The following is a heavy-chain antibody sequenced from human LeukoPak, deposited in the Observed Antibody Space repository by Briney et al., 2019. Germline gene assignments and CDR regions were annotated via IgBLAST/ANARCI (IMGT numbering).Heavy chain of an antibody. J-gene: IGHJ5*02. Sequence: SETLSLTCTVSGGSISSSTYYWGWIRQPPGKGLEWFGSIYYSGSTYYNPSLKSRVTISVDTSKNQFSLKLSSVTAADTSVYYCARHYCLNWFDPWGQGTLVTVSS. CDR2: IYYSGST. V-gene: IGHV4-39*01. CDR3: ARHYCLNWFDP. D-gene: IGHD2-21*02. CDR1: GGSISSSTYY.